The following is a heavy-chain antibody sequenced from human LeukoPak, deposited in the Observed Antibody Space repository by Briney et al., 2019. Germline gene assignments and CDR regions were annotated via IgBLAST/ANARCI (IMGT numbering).Heavy chain of an antibody. Sequence: GGSLRLSCAASGFTLSSYAMSWVRQAPGKGLEWVSAISGSGGSTYYADSVKGRFTISRDNSKNTLYLQMNSLRAEDTAVYYCATSTTVTTPGSFDYWGQGTLVTVSS. J-gene: IGHJ4*02. CDR3: ATSTTVTTPGSFDY. D-gene: IGHD4-17*01. CDR2: ISGSGGST. CDR1: GFTLSSYA. V-gene: IGHV3-23*01.